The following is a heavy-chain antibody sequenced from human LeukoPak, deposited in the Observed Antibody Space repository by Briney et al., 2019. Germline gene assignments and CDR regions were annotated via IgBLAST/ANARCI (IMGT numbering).Heavy chain of an antibody. J-gene: IGHJ5*02. CDR1: GFTFSTYT. Sequence: GGSLRLSCATSGFTFSTYTMNWVRQAPGKGLEWVSFISASGTSIYYADSVRGRFTISRDNAKNSLYLQMNSLRAEETAVYYCGRDGTWGPGTLVTVSS. CDR3: GRDGT. V-gene: IGHV3-21*01. CDR2: ISASGTSI. D-gene: IGHD1-26*01.